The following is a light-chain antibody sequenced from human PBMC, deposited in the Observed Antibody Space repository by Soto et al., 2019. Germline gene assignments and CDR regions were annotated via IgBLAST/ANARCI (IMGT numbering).Light chain of an antibody. J-gene: IGKJ1*01. CDR3: MQALQTRT. V-gene: IGKV2-28*01. CDR1: QILLHSNGYHY. Sequence: DIVMTQSPLSLPVTPGEPASISCRSSQILLHSNGYHYLDWYLQKPGQSPQLLIYFGSNRASGVPDRFSGSGSGTDFTLKISRVEPEDVGVYYCMQALQTRTFGQGTKVDIK. CDR2: FGS.